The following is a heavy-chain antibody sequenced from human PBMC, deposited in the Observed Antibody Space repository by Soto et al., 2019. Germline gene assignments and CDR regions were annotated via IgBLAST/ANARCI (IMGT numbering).Heavy chain of an antibody. J-gene: IGHJ5*02. D-gene: IGHD2-2*01. Sequence: LRLSWAGSGFTFSSYWMSWVRQAPGKGLEWVANIKQDGSEKYYVDSVKGRFTISRDNAKNSLYLQMNSLRAEDTAVYYCARAPWYQLLNCIDPSGPGTLLTVFS. CDR1: GFTFSSYW. CDR3: ARAPWYQLLNCIDP. V-gene: IGHV3-7*01. CDR2: IKQDGSEK.